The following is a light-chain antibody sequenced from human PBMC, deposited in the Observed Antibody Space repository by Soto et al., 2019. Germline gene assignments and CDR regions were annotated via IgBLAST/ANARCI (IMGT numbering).Light chain of an antibody. CDR2: GAS. Sequence: EIVLTQSPGTLSLSPGKRATLSCRASQSVSINDLAWYQQKPGQAPRLLIYGASSRATGIPDRVSGSGSGTDFTLTINRLEPEDFAVYYCQQYGNFPYTFGQGTKVDI. CDR3: QQYGNFPYT. J-gene: IGKJ2*01. CDR1: QSVSIND. V-gene: IGKV3-20*01.